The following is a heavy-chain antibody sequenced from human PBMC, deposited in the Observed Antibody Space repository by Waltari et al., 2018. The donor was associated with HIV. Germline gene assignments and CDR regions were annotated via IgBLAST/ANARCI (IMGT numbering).Heavy chain of an antibody. J-gene: IGHJ4*02. CDR1: VLTLSTKN. Sequence: EVKRMESGRDLIKPEGTLTNSGAATVLTLSTKNIKMDRQSPGKGLEWVSSISSVGSYIYYPDSFKGRFTISRDNAKNSLYLQMNSLRAEDTAVYYCAGGGYDYAWGTYRPFDYWGQGTLVTVSS. V-gene: IGHV3-21*03. D-gene: IGHD3-16*02. CDR3: AGGGYDYAWGTYRPFDY. CDR2: ISSVGSYI.